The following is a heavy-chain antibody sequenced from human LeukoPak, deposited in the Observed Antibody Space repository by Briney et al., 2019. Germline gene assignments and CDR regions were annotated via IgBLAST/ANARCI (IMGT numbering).Heavy chain of an antibody. V-gene: IGHV1-18*01. D-gene: IGHD2-8*01. CDR1: GYTFTSYG. J-gene: IGHJ4*02. CDR3: ATDRGCTNGVCFGY. CDR2: ISAYNGNT. Sequence: ASVKVSCKASGYTFTSYGISWVRQAPGQGLEWMGWISAYNGNTNYAQKLQGRVTMTTDTSTSTAYMELRSLRSEDTAVYYCATDRGCTNGVCFGYWGQGTLVTVSS.